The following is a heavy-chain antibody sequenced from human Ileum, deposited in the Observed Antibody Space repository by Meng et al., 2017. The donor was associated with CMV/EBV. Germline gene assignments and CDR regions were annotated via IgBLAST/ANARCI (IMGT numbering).Heavy chain of an antibody. Sequence: SCDSSGFRFSDYEMTWVRQAPGKGLECVSSISSGGGGTYTADSVRGRFTISRDNSRNTLYLQMNSLTVEDTAVYFCAKALSVWTPFDAWGQGTLVTVSS. J-gene: IGHJ5*02. D-gene: IGHD5/OR15-5a*01. CDR2: ISSGGGGT. V-gene: IGHV3-23*01. CDR3: AKALSVWTPFDA. CDR1: GFRFSDYE.